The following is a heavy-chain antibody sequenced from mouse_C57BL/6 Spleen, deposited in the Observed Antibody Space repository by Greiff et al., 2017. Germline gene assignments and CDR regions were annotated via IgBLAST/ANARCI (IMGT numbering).Heavy chain of an antibody. J-gene: IGHJ2*01. D-gene: IGHD1-1*01. CDR2: IHPSDSDT. Sequence: QVQLQQPGAELVKPGASVKVSCKASGYTFTSYWMHWVKQRPGQGLEWIGRIHPSDSDTNYNQKFKGKDTLTVDKSSSTAYMQLSSLTSEDSAVYYCAIAITTVVVFDYWGQGTTLTVSS. CDR1: GYTFTSYW. CDR3: AIAITTVVVFDY. V-gene: IGHV1-74*01.